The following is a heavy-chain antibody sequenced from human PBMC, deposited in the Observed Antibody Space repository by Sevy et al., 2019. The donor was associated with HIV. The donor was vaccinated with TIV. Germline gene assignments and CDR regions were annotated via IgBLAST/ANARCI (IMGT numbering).Heavy chain of an antibody. CDR3: AKDFTGFYGMDV. D-gene: IGHD3-9*01. Sequence: GGSLRLSCAVSGLTLSSCGMHWARQAPGKGLEWVAVISYDGSNKYYAESVKGRFTISRDTSKNTLYLQMNSLRAEDTAVYYCAKDFTGFYGMDVWGQGTTVTVSS. CDR2: ISYDGSNK. J-gene: IGHJ6*02. CDR1: GLTLSSCG. V-gene: IGHV3-30*18.